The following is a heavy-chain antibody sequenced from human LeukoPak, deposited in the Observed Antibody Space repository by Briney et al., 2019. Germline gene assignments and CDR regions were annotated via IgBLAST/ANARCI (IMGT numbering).Heavy chain of an antibody. CDR1: GFTFSSYA. D-gene: IGHD2-15*01. CDR3: ASWGPIVVVVAARYGDFPYNWFDP. Sequence: AGSLTLSCAASGFTFSSYAMHWVRQAPGKGLEWVAVISYDGSNKYYADSVKGRFTISTDNSTNTLYLQMNSLRAEDTAVYYCASWGPIVVVVAARYGDFPYNWFDPWGQGTLVTVSS. J-gene: IGHJ5*02. V-gene: IGHV3-30*04. CDR2: ISYDGSNK.